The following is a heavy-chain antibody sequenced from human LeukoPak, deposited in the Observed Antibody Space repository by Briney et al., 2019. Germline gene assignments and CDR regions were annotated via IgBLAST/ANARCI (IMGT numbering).Heavy chain of an antibody. CDR2: ISGSSSAI. CDR3: ARTGESYFDY. CDR1: GFTFSTYG. J-gene: IGHJ4*02. D-gene: IGHD7-27*01. V-gene: IGHV3-48*01. Sequence: GGSLRLSCAASGFTFSTYGMSWVRQAPGKGLEWLSYISGSSSAINYADSVKGRFTISRDNSKNTLYLQMNSLRAEDTAVYYCARTGESYFDYWGQGTLVTVSS.